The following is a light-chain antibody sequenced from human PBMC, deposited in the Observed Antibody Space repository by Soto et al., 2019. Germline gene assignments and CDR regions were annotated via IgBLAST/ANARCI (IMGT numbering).Light chain of an antibody. CDR2: LGSDGSH. CDR3: QTWATGPDWV. Sequence: QLVLTQSPSASASLGASVKLTCTLSSGHSSYTITWHQQRPDKGPRFLMNLGSDGSHYKGDGIPDRFSGSSSGTERYLTISSLQSEDEADYYCQTWATGPDWVFGGGTKVTVL. J-gene: IGLJ3*02. CDR1: SGHSSYT. V-gene: IGLV4-69*01.